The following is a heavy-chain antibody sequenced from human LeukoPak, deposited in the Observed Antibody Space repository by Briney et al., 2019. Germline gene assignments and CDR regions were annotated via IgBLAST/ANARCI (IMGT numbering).Heavy chain of an antibody. V-gene: IGHV3-7*05. Sequence: GGSLRLSCAASGFTFSSYWMSWVRQAPGKGLEWVANIKQDGSEEVYVDSVKGRFTVSRDNAKNSLFLQMNTLRAEDTAVYYCARDPYSSTWSYGMDVWGQGTTVTVSS. CDR1: GFTFSSYW. CDR3: ARDPYSSTWSYGMDV. CDR2: IKQDGSEE. J-gene: IGHJ6*02. D-gene: IGHD6-6*01.